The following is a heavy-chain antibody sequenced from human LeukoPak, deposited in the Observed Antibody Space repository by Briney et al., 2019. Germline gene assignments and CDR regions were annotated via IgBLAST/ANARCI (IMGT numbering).Heavy chain of an antibody. Sequence: GESLKISCKGSGYSFTSYWIGWVRQMPGKGLEWMGIIYPGDSDTRYSPSFQGQVTISADKSISTAYLQWSSLKASDTAMYYCARRGIITSHARTYYFDYWGQGTLVTVSS. CDR3: ARRGIITSHARTYYFDY. J-gene: IGHJ4*02. V-gene: IGHV5-51*01. CDR1: GYSFTSYW. CDR2: IYPGDSDT. D-gene: IGHD1-14*01.